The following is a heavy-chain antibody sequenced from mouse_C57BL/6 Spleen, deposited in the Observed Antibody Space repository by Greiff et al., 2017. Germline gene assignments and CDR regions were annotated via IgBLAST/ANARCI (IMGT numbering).Heavy chain of an antibody. Sequence: VKLVESGAELVRPGASVTLSCKASGYTFTDYEMHWVKQTPVHGLEWIGAIDPETGGTAYNQKFKGKAILTADKSSSTAYMELRSLTSEDSAVYYCTRGALRFHFDYWGQGTTLTASS. CDR3: TRGALRFHFDY. CDR1: GYTFTDYE. V-gene: IGHV1-15*01. D-gene: IGHD1-1*01. CDR2: IDPETGGT. J-gene: IGHJ2*01.